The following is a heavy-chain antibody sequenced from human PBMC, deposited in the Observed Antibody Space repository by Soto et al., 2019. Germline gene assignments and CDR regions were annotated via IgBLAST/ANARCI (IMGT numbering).Heavy chain of an antibody. CDR1: GFTFSSYV. CDR2: ISGSGGST. CDR3: AKGAGYSSSLAYFDY. D-gene: IGHD6-13*01. Sequence: GGSLRLSCAASGFTFSSYVMSWVRQAPGKGLEWVSAISGSGGSTYYADSVKGRFTISRDNSKNTLYLQMNSLRAEDTAVYYCAKGAGYSSSLAYFDYWGQGTLVTVSS. J-gene: IGHJ4*02. V-gene: IGHV3-23*01.